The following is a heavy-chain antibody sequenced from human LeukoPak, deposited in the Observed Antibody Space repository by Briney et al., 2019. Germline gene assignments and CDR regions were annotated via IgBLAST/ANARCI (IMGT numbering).Heavy chain of an antibody. D-gene: IGHD3-22*01. Sequence: GGSLGLSCAASGFTFSTYAVNWVRQAPGKGLEWVSTISGSGDSTYYADSVKGRFTISRDNSKDTLYLQMSSVRVDDTAVYYCARDRGRYYDSRGFYWGYYFDSWGQGTRVTVST. CDR2: ISGSGDST. J-gene: IGHJ4*02. CDR3: ARDRGRYYDSRGFYWGYYFDS. CDR1: GFTFSTYA. V-gene: IGHV3-23*01.